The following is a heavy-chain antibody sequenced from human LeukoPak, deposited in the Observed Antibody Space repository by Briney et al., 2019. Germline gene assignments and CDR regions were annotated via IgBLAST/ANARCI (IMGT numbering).Heavy chain of an antibody. CDR2: ISNNGGYT. D-gene: IGHD6-13*01. J-gene: IGHJ4*02. V-gene: IGHV3-23*01. CDR3: AKDLMAAAAFDY. Sequence: GGSLRLSCAASGFTFSIYAMSWVRQAPGKGLEWVSAISNNGGYTYYADSVQGRFTISRDNSKSTLCLQMNSLRAEDTAVYYCAKDLMAAAAFDYWGQGTLVTVSS. CDR1: GFTFSIYA.